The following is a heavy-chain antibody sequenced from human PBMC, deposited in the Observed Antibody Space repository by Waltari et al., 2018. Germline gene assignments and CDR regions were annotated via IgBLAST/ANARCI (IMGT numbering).Heavy chain of an antibody. V-gene: IGHV5-10-1*03. CDR3: ASGYYYDSSGFWFDP. Sequence: EVQLVQSGAEVNKPGESLRISFPAFGSAFTNYWITWVRQMPGKGLEWMGRIDPSESYTNYSPSFQGHVTISADNSINTAYLHWSSLKASDTAMYYCASGYYYDSSGFWFDPWGQGTLGTVSS. CDR1: GSAFTNYW. J-gene: IGHJ5*02. D-gene: IGHD3-22*01. CDR2: IDPSESYT.